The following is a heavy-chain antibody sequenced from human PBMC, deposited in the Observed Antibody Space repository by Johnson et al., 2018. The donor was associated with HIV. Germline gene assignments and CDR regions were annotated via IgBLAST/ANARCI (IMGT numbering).Heavy chain of an antibody. Sequence: QVQLVESGGGVVQPGGSLRLSCAASGFTFSSYGMHWVRQAPGKGLGWVAFIRYDGSNKYYADSVKGRFTISRDNSKNTLYLQMNSLRAKDTALYYCTKEALYYYDSSGYRHLGGGHAFDIWGQGTMVTVSS. J-gene: IGHJ3*02. D-gene: IGHD3-22*01. CDR1: GFTFSSYG. CDR3: TKEALYYYDSSGYRHLGGGHAFDI. V-gene: IGHV3-30*02. CDR2: IRYDGSNK.